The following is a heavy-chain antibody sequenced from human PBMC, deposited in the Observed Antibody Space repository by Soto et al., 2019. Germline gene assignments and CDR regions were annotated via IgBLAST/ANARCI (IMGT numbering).Heavy chain of an antibody. V-gene: IGHV3-23*01. D-gene: IGHD3-3*01. CDR1: GFTASGLSFNLFA. CDR3: AKGHDIPIFDQFDP. Sequence: VGSLRLSCSASGFTASGLSFNLFAMNWVRQAPGKGLEWVSSISGGGSSTYYADSVKGRFTVSRDNSKNTLYLEMNSLGDDDTAVYYCAKGHDIPIFDQFDPWGPGTLVTVSS. J-gene: IGHJ5*02. CDR2: ISGGGSST.